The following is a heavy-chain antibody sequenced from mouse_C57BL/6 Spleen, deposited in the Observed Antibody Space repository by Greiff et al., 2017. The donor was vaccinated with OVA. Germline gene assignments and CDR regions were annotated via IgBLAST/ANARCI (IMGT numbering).Heavy chain of an antibody. CDR3: ARGGLLRDYAMDY. J-gene: IGHJ4*01. D-gene: IGHD1-1*01. CDR2: INPSNGGA. Sequence: VQLQQPGTELVKPGASVKLSCKASGYTFTSYWMHWVKQRPGQGLEWIGNINPSNGGANYNEKFKSKATLTVDKSSSTAYMQLSSLTSEDSAVYYCARGGLLRDYAMDYWGQGTSVTVPS. CDR1: GYTFTSYW. V-gene: IGHV1-53*01.